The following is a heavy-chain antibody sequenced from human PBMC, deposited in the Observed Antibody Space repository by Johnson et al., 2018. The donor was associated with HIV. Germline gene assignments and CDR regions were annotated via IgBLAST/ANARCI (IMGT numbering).Heavy chain of an antibody. J-gene: IGHJ3*02. CDR3: ARGAWSYCGGDCYGYPPDAFDI. CDR2: ISSDGSNK. CDR1: GFTFSSYG. V-gene: IGHV3-30*19. Sequence: QVQLVESGGGVVQPGGSLRLSCAASGFTFSSYGMHWVRQAPDKGLEWVAVISSDGSNKYYADSVTGRFTVSRDNAKKKLYLQMNSLRAEDTAVYYCARGAWSYCGGDCYGYPPDAFDIWGQGTMVTVSS. D-gene: IGHD2-21*02.